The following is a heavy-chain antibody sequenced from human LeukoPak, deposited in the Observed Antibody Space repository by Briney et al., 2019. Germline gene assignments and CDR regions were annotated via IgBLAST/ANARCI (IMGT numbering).Heavy chain of an antibody. V-gene: IGHV3-15*01. CDR3: GTGSAFDV. CDR1: GFTFSNSW. Sequence: PGGSLRLSCGASGFTFSNSWMSWVRQTPGKGLEWIGRIKTKTDGGTTDYAAPVRGRFTISRDDSKNTLYLQMNSLTTEDTAIYYCGTGSAFDVWGQGTMVTVSS. CDR2: IKTKTDGGTT. J-gene: IGHJ3*01.